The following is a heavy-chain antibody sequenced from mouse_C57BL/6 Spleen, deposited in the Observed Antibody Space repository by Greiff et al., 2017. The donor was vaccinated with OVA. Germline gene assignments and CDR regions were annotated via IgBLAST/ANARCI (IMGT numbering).Heavy chain of an antibody. V-gene: IGHV1-26*01. CDR3: ARGNVITTVSFAY. J-gene: IGHJ3*01. CDR2: IIPENGGP. D-gene: IGHD1-1*01. CDR1: GYTFTDYY. Sequence: VQLQQSGPELVKPGASVKISCKASGYTFTDYYMNWVKQSHGKSLEWIGDIIPENGGPSYNQKFKGKATLTVDKSSNTAYMELSSLTTEDSAIYYCARGNVITTVSFAYWGQGTLVTVSA.